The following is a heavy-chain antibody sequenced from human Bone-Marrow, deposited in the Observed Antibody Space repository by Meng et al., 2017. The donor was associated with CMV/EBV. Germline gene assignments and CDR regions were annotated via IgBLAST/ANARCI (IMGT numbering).Heavy chain of an antibody. CDR3: ARWGSSSDGYYYYGMDV. CDR2: MNPNSGNT. CDR1: GYTFTSYE. D-gene: IGHD6-6*01. Sequence: ASVKVSCKASGYTFTSYEINWVRQATGQGLEWMGWMNPNSGNTGYAQKFQGRVTMTRNTSISTAYMELSSLRSEDTAVYYCARWGSSSDGYYYYGMDVWGQGTTVTVSS. V-gene: IGHV1-8*01. J-gene: IGHJ6*02.